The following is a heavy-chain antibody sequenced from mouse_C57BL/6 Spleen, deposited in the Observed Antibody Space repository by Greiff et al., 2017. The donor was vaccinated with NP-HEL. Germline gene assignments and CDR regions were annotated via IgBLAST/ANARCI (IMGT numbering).Heavy chain of an antibody. Sequence: QVQLQQPGAELVKPGASVKLSCKASGYTFTSYWMHWVKQRPGQGLEWIGMIHPNSGSTNYNEKFKSKATLTVDKSSSTAYMQLSSLTSEDSAVYYCARGGIYYGNGWYFDVWGTGTTVTVSS. CDR2: IHPNSGST. CDR3: ARGGIYYGNGWYFDV. D-gene: IGHD2-1*01. V-gene: IGHV1-64*01. CDR1: GYTFTSYW. J-gene: IGHJ1*03.